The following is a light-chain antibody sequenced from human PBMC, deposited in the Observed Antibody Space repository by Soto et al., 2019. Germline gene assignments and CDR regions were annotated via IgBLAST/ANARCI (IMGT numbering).Light chain of an antibody. V-gene: IGKV3-20*01. CDR1: QSVSSNN. CDR3: QQYGGSAT. CDR2: GAS. Sequence: EIVLTQSPGTLSLSPGERATLSCRASQSVSSNNLAWYQQKPGQAPRLLIYGASRRATGIPDRFSGSGSGTDFTLSISRLEAEDFAVYYCQQYGGSATFGQGTKVEIK. J-gene: IGKJ1*01.